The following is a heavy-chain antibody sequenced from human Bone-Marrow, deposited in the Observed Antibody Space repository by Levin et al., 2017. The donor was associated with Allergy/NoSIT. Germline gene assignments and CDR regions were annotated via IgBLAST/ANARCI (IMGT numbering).Heavy chain of an antibody. V-gene: IGHV3-48*03. Sequence: GGSLRLSCAASGFSFSSYEMNWVRQAPGKGLEWVSYISSRNTTIYYADSVKGRFTISGDNAENSVYLQMNRLRAEDTAIYYCAREGLFMVRVFDYWGRGTLVTVSS. CDR1: GFSFSSYE. CDR2: ISSRNTTI. CDR3: AREGLFMVRVFDY. J-gene: IGHJ4*02. D-gene: IGHD3-10*01.